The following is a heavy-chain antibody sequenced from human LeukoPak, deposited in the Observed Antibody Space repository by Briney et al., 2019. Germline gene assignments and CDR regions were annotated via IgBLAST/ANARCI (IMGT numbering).Heavy chain of an antibody. J-gene: IGHJ3*02. D-gene: IGHD6-19*01. CDR1: GFTFSTSV. V-gene: IGHV3-13*01. CDR2: IGVDYAT. CDR3: TREGYGSGRAPAFDI. Sequence: QPGGSLRLSCVASGFTFSTSVIPWARQPTGKGLEWVSGIGVDYATHYLESVKGRFSISRDNAKNSVYLQMNSLTAGDTAIYYCTREGYGSGRAPAFDIWGQGTSVTVSS.